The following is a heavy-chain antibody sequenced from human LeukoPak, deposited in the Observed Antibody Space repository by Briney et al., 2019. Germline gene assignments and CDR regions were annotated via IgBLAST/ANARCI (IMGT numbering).Heavy chain of an antibody. V-gene: IGHV4-61*02. Sequence: PSETLSLTCTVSGGSIRTGSYYWSWIRQPAGKGLEWIGRIHTSGTTNYNPSLKSRVTISVDTSKNQFSLKLSSVTAADTAVYYCARTPTSGYTYWYFDLWGRGTLVTVSS. CDR2: IHTSGTT. J-gene: IGHJ2*01. CDR1: GGSIRTGSYY. D-gene: IGHD3-22*01. CDR3: ARTPTSGYTYWYFDL.